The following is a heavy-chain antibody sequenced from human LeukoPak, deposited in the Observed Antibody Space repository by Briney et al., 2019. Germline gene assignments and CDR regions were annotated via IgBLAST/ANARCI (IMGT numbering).Heavy chain of an antibody. J-gene: IGHJ5*02. V-gene: IGHV3-20*04. D-gene: IGHD4-17*01. Sequence: GGSLRLSCAASGFTFSSYAMSWVRQAPGKGLEWVYGINWNGGSTGYADSVKGRFTISRDNAKNYLYLQMNSLRAEDTALYYCARLGGGTTVTTWGQGTLVTVSS. CDR1: GFTFSSYA. CDR2: INWNGGST. CDR3: ARLGGGTTVTT.